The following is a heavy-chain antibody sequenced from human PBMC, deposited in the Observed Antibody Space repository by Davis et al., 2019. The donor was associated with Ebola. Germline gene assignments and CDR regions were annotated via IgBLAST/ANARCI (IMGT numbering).Heavy chain of an antibody. CDR2: INHSGST. CDR3: AIRNYDFWSGYYYYYYGMDV. Sequence: SETLSLTCAVYGGSFSGYYWSWIRQPPGKGLEWIGEINHSGSTNYNPSLKSRVTISVDKSKNQFSLKLSSVTAADTAVYYCAIRNYDFWSGYYYYYYGMDVWGQGTTVTVSS. D-gene: IGHD3-3*01. V-gene: IGHV4-34*01. J-gene: IGHJ6*02. CDR1: GGSFSGYY.